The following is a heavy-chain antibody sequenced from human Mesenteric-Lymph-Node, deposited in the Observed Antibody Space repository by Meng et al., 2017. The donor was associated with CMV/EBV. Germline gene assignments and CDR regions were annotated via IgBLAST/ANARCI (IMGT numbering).Heavy chain of an antibody. D-gene: IGHD3-10*01. CDR1: GGRFRNFG. J-gene: IGHJ4*02. Sequence: SGGRFRNFGVSWVRQAPGQGLEWMGGIIPILGGTNYAQKFQGRVTIVADDSTDTAKMELSSLRSEDTAVYYCASIDSGSFDNSYYLDSWGQGTLVTVSS. CDR3: ASIDSGSFDNSYYLDS. CDR2: IIPILGGT. V-gene: IGHV1-69*01.